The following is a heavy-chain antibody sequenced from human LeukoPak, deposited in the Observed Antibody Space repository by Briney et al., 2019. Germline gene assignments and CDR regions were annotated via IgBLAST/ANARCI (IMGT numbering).Heavy chain of an antibody. CDR2: ISAYNGNT. V-gene: IGHV1-18*01. CDR1: GYTFTIYG. Sequence: ASVNVSFKASGYTFTIYGISWVRQAPGQGLEWMGWISAYNGNTNYAQKLQGRVTMTTDTSTSTAYMELRSLRSDDTAVYYCARGERINYYYMDVWGKGTTVTVSS. CDR3: ARGERINYYYMDV. J-gene: IGHJ6*03. D-gene: IGHD1-1*01.